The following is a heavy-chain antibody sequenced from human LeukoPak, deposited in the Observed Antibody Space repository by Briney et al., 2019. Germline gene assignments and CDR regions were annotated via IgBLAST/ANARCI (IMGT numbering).Heavy chain of an antibody. J-gene: IGHJ4*02. D-gene: IGHD3-10*01. CDR3: AREGNSGARGVKVDY. V-gene: IGHV4-34*01. Sequence: SETLSLTCAVYGESFSGYYWSWIRQPPGKGLEWIGEINHSGSTNYNPSLKSRVTISVDTSKNQFSLKLSSVTAADTAVYYCAREGNSGARGVKVDYWGQGTLVTVSS. CDR1: GESFSGYY. CDR2: INHSGST.